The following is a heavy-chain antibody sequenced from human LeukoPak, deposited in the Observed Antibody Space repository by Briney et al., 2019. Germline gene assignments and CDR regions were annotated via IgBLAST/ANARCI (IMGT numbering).Heavy chain of an antibody. CDR3: TTAGRTYYFDSSGYWNAFDI. J-gene: IGHJ3*02. CDR1: GFIFSNAW. V-gene: IGHV3-15*01. D-gene: IGHD3-22*01. CDR2: IKSESDGGTT. Sequence: GGSLRLSRAASGFIFSNAWMSWVRQAPGKGLEWVGRIKSESDGGTTDYAAPVKGRFTISRDYSKNTLNLQMNSLKTEDTAVYYCTTAGRTYYFDSSGYWNAFDIWGQGTMVTVSS.